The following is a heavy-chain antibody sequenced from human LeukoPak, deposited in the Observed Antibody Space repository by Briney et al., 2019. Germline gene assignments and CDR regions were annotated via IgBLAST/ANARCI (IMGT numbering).Heavy chain of an antibody. CDR2: IIPIFGTS. CDR1: GYTFTSYG. CDR3: ARTSRQYTAMVSD. J-gene: IGHJ4*02. D-gene: IGHD5-18*01. Sequence: GASVKVSCKASGYTFTSYGISWVRQAPGQGLEWMGEIIPIFGTSNYAQKFQGRVTITADKSTSTAYMELTSLRSEDTAVYYCARTSRQYTAMVSDWGQGTLVIVSS. V-gene: IGHV1-69*06.